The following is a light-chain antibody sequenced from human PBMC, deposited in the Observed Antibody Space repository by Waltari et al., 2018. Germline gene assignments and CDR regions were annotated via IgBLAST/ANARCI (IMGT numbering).Light chain of an antibody. CDR1: QTIGTS. Sequence: EMVVTQSPATLSLSPGDRAPLSCRTSQTIGTSLAWYQQRPGQAPRLLIYRASTRATGIPDRFSGSGSESEFTLTISSLQSEDVALYYCQQYNNWPPGTFGQGTKVEI. V-gene: IGKV3-15*01. J-gene: IGKJ1*01. CDR2: RAS. CDR3: QQYNNWPPGT.